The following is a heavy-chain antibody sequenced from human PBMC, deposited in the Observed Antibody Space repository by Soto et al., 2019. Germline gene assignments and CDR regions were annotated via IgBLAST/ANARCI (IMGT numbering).Heavy chain of an antibody. CDR1: GGTFSSYA. V-gene: IGHV1-69*13. D-gene: IGHD3-22*01. J-gene: IGHJ4*02. Sequence: SVKVSCKASGGTFSSYAISWVRQAPGQGLEWMGGIIPIFGTANYAQKFQGRVTITADESTSTAYMELSSLRSEDTAVYYCARNPSYYYDSSGPPDSWGQGTLVTVSS. CDR3: ARNPSYYYDSSGPPDS. CDR2: IIPIFGTA.